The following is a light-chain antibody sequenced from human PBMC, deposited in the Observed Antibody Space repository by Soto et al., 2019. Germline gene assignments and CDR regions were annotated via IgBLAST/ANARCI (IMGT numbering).Light chain of an antibody. CDR2: DVS. Sequence: QSVLTQPASVSGSPGQSITISCTGTSSDVGGYNYVSWYQQHPGKAPKLMIYDVSNRPSGVSNRFSGSKSGNTASLTISGLQAEDEADYYCSSYTSSSFVVFGGGTKRTV. CDR3: SSYTSSSFVV. V-gene: IGLV2-14*01. CDR1: SSDVGGYNY. J-gene: IGLJ2*01.